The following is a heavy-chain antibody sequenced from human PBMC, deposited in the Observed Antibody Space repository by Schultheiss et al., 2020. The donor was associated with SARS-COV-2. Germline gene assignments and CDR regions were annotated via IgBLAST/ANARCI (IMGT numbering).Heavy chain of an antibody. CDR2: ITPVLGTV. D-gene: IGHD6-6*01. CDR1: GGTFSAYT. Sequence: SVKVSCKAFGGTFSAYTFSWLRQAPGQGLEWMGGITPVLGTVKYAQKFQGRLTITADKLTNTAYMELSSLISDDTAVYYCAREPPAFSRSLGWFDPWGQGTLVTVSS. CDR3: AREPPAFSRSLGWFDP. J-gene: IGHJ5*02. V-gene: IGHV1-69*06.